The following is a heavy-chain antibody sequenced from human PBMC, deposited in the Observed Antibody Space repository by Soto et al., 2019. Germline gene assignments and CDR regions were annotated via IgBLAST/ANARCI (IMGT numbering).Heavy chain of an antibody. CDR3: ATHMGSFGSGSLKYYYYGMDV. J-gene: IGHJ6*02. V-gene: IGHV1-2*04. CDR1: GYTFIGYY. Sequence: ASVKVSCKASGYTFIGYYMHWVRQAPGQGLEWMGWINPNSGGTNYAQKFQGWVTMTRDTSISTAYMELSRLRSDDTAVYYCATHMGSFGSGSLKYYYYGMDVWGQGTTVTVSS. CDR2: INPNSGGT. D-gene: IGHD3-10*01.